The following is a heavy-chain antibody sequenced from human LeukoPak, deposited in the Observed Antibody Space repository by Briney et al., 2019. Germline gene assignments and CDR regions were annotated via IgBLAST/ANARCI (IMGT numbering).Heavy chain of an antibody. CDR3: ARQAVIAAQDY. Sequence: SETPSLTCTVSGGSISSSSYYWGWIRQPPGKGLEWIGSIYYSGSTYYNPSLKSRVTISVDTSKNQFSLKLSSVTAADTAVYYCARQAVIAAQDYWGQGTLVTVSS. CDR1: GGSISSSSYY. V-gene: IGHV4-39*01. CDR2: IYYSGST. J-gene: IGHJ4*02. D-gene: IGHD6-6*01.